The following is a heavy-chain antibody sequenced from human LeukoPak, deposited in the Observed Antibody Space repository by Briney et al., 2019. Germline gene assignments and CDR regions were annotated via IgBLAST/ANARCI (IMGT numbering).Heavy chain of an antibody. V-gene: IGHV4-39*07. J-gene: IGHJ4*02. CDR1: GGSISSSSYY. D-gene: IGHD5-24*01. CDR3: ARSRGWLQSHPLGY. Sequence: SETLSLTCTVSGGSISSSSYYWGWIRQPPGKGLEWIGSIYYSGSTNYSPSLKSRVAISVDTSKNQFSLKLSSVTAADTAVYYCARSRGWLQSHPLGYWGQGTLVAVSS. CDR2: IYYSGST.